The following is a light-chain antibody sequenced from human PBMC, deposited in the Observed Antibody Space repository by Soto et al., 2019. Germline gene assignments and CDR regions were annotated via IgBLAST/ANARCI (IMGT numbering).Light chain of an antibody. CDR3: SSYTSSSTL. J-gene: IGLJ1*01. CDR1: SSDVGGYNY. V-gene: IGLV2-14*01. Sequence: QSVLTQPASVSGSPGQSITISCTGTSSDVGGYNYVSWYQQHPGKAPKLMIYEVSNRPSGVSNRFSGSKSGNTASLTISGLQAEDEADYYCSSYTSSSTLFGTGTKLT. CDR2: EVS.